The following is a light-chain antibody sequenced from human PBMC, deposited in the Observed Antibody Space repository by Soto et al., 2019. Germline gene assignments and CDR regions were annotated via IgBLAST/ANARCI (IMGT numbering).Light chain of an antibody. J-gene: IGKJ5*01. CDR2: KAS. CDR3: QQYNSFIT. CDR1: QSISSW. V-gene: IGKV1-5*03. Sequence: DIQMTQSPSTLSASVGDRVTITCRASQSISSWLAWYQQKPGKAPKLLIYKASSLESGVPSRFSGSGSGTEFTLTISSLQHDDFATYYCQQYNSFITFGQGIRLEIK.